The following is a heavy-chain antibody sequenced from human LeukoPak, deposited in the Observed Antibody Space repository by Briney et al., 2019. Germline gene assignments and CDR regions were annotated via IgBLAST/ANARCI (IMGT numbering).Heavy chain of an antibody. CDR1: GYTFTSYA. Sequence: ASVKVSCTASGYTFTSYAMHWVRQAPGQRLEWMGWIYAGNGNTKYSQKFQGRVTITRDTSAGTAYMELSSLRSEDTAVYYCASVTTIFGVVNAFDIWGQGTMVTVSS. CDR2: IYAGNGNT. D-gene: IGHD3-3*01. CDR3: ASVTTIFGVVNAFDI. V-gene: IGHV1-3*01. J-gene: IGHJ3*02.